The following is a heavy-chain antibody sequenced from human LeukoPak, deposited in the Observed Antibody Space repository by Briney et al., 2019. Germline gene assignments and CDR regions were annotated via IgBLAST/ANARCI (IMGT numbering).Heavy chain of an antibody. CDR1: GFTFSSYA. J-gene: IGHJ4*02. CDR2: VTDSGGST. Sequence: QSGGSLRLSCAASGFTFSSYAMSWVRQAPGKGLEWVSSVTDSGGSTYYADSVKGRFTISRDNSKNTLFLQMNSLRAEDTAIYYCAKVYCSGRSCYGIDNWGQGTLVTVSS. D-gene: IGHD2-15*01. V-gene: IGHV3-23*01. CDR3: AKVYCSGRSCYGIDN.